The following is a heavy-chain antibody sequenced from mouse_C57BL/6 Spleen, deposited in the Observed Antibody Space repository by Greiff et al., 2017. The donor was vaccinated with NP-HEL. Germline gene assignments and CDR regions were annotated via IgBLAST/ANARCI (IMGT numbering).Heavy chain of an antibody. CDR3: ARCHYYGSSYWYFDV. J-gene: IGHJ1*03. Sequence: QVQLQQPGTELVKPGASVKLSCKASGYTFTSYWMHWVKQRPGQGLEWIGNINPSNGGTNYNEKFKSKATLSVDKSSSTAYMQLSSLTSEDSAVYYCARCHYYGSSYWYFDVWGTGTTVTVSS. CDR2: INPSNGGT. D-gene: IGHD1-1*01. V-gene: IGHV1-53*01. CDR1: GYTFTSYW.